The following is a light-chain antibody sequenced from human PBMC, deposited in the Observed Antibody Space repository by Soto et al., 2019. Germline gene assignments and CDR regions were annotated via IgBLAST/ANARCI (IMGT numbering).Light chain of an antibody. CDR2: GTS. Sequence: EIVLTQSPGILSLSPGEGATLSCRASQSVRSSYLAWYQQKPGQAPRLLIYGTSSRATGIPDRFRGSGSGTDFTLTISRLEPEDFAVYYCQQYGSSPPRTFGQGTRLEIK. V-gene: IGKV3-20*01. J-gene: IGKJ2*01. CDR1: QSVRSSY. CDR3: QQYGSSPPRT.